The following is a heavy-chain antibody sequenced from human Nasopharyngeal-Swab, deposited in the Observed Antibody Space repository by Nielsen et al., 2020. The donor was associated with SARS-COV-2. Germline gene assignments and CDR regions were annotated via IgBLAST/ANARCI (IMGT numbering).Heavy chain of an antibody. Sequence: LRLSCTVSGGSISSGGYYWSWIRQHPGKGLEWIGYIYYSGSTYYNPSLKSRVTISVDTSKNQFSLKLSSVTAADTAVYYCARAVRTEIVLMVYAIGAFDIWGQGTVVTVSS. CDR2: IYYSGST. CDR3: ARAVRTEIVLMVYAIGAFDI. D-gene: IGHD2-8*01. V-gene: IGHV4-31*03. CDR1: GGSISSGGYY. J-gene: IGHJ3*02.